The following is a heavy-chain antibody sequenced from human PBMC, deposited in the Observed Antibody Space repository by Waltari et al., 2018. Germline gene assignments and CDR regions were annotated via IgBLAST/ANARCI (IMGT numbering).Heavy chain of an antibody. CDR1: GYTFTSSA. Sequence: QVQLVQSGAEVKKPGASVKDSCKASGYTFTSSAMHWVRQAPGQRLEWMGWINAGNGNTKYSQKFQGRVTITRDTSASTAYMELSSLRSEDTAVYYCARQVAAGPFPDFDYWGQGTLVTVSS. CDR3: ARQVAAGPFPDFDY. CDR2: INAGNGNT. J-gene: IGHJ4*02. D-gene: IGHD6-13*01. V-gene: IGHV1-3*01.